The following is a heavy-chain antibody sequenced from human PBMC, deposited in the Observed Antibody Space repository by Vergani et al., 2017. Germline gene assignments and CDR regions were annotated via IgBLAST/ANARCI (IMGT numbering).Heavy chain of an antibody. Sequence: QVQLVESGGGVVQPGRSLRLSCEASGFTFSSYGMHWVRQAPAQGLGWVAVMRYDGSKKYWVDSVKGRVTISRDNSKNTLYLQMNSLRAGDTAVYYCATERYGIAPPRDYYYGMDVWGQGTTVTVSS. CDR2: MRYDGSKK. J-gene: IGHJ6*02. CDR1: GFTFSSYG. D-gene: IGHD5-24*01. V-gene: IGHV3-33*01. CDR3: ATERYGIAPPRDYYYGMDV.